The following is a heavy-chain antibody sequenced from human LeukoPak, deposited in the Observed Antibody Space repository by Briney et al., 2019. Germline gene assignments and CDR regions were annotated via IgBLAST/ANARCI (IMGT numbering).Heavy chain of an antibody. V-gene: IGHV1-8*02. CDR1: GYTFTSYG. Sequence: ASVKVSCKASGYTFTSYGISWVRQAPGQGRDWMGWTNPNSGNTGYAQKFQGRVTMTRNTSISTAYMELSSLRSEGTAVYYCTSSSNGAVSGEDYWGQGTLVTVSS. J-gene: IGHJ4*02. CDR3: TSSSNGAVSGEDY. CDR2: TNPNSGNT. D-gene: IGHD3-10*01.